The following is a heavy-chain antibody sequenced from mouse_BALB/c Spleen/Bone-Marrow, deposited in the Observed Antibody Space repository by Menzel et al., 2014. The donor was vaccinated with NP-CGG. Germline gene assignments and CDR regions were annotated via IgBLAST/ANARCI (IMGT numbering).Heavy chain of an antibody. V-gene: IGHV14-3*02. CDR1: GFNVKDTY. Sequence: VQLQQSGAELVKPGASVKLSCTASGFNVKDTYMHWVKQRPEQGLEWIGRIDPANGNTKYDPKFQGKATITAYTSSNTPYLQLSTLTSHHTPVYYCARSYCITPFDYWLQGTTLTVSS. CDR3: ARSYCITPFDY. D-gene: IGHD1-1*01. J-gene: IGHJ2*01. CDR2: IDPANGNT.